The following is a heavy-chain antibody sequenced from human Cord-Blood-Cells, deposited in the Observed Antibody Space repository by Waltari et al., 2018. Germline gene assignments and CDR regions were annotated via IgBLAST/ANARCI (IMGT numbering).Heavy chain of an antibody. V-gene: IGHV4-30-4*01. CDR1: GGSISSGDYY. J-gene: IGHJ3*02. CDR3: ARDRNDFWSGSAFDI. D-gene: IGHD3-3*01. Sequence: QVQLQESGPGLVKPSQTLSLTRTVSGGSISSGDYYWSWIRQPPGKGLEWIGYIYYSGSTYYNPSLKSRVTISVDTSKNQFSLKLSSVTAADTAVYYCARDRNDFWSGSAFDIWGQGTMVTVSS. CDR2: IYYSGST.